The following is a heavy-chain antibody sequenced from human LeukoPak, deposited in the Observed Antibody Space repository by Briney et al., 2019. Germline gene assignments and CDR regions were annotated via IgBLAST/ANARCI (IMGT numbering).Heavy chain of an antibody. Sequence: SETLSLTCAVSGASISSRGYFWGWIRLPPGKGLEWIGSIYYSGNTYYNPSLKSRVTISIDTSKNQFSLNLSSVTAADTAVYYCARHRGYCSSTSCSYNWFDPWGQGTLVTVSS. CDR2: IYYSGNT. J-gene: IGHJ5*02. CDR1: GASISSRGYF. D-gene: IGHD2-2*03. V-gene: IGHV4-39*01. CDR3: ARHRGYCSSTSCSYNWFDP.